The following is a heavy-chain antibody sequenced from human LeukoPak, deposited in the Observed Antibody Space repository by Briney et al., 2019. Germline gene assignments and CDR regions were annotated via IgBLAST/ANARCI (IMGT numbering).Heavy chain of an antibody. CDR3: ARIMGRGYCISTSCRGDWFDP. V-gene: IGHV4-4*02. Sequence: PSGTLSLTCAVSGGSISSSNWWSWVRQPPGKGLEWIGEIYHSGSTNYNPSLKSRVTISVDESKNQFSLKLSSVTAADTAVYFCARIMGRGYCISTSCRGDWFDPWGQGTLVTVSS. J-gene: IGHJ5*02. CDR1: GGSISSSNW. D-gene: IGHD2-2*01. CDR2: IYHSGST.